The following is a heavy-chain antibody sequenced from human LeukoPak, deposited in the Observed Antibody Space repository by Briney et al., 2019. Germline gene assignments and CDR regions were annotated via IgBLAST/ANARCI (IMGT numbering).Heavy chain of an antibody. CDR3: AKDGGGKGSPNYYYYYMDV. V-gene: IGHV3-33*06. D-gene: IGHD3-16*01. J-gene: IGHJ6*03. Sequence: GGSLRLSCAASGFTFSSYGMHWVRQAPGKGLEWVAVIWYEGSNKYYADSVKGRFTISRDNSKNTLYLQMNSLGAEDTAVYYCAKDGGGKGSPNYYYYYMDVWGKGTTVTVSS. CDR2: IWYEGSNK. CDR1: GFTFSSYG.